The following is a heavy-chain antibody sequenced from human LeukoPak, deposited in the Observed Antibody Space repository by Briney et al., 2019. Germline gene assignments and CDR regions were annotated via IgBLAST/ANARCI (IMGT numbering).Heavy chain of an antibody. Sequence: PSETLSLTCTVSGGSISSSSYYWGWIRQPPGKGLEWIGSIYYSGSTYYNPSLKSRVTISVDTSKNQFSLKLSSVTAADTAVYYCARVVRVGSPFDPWGQGTLVTVSS. CDR3: ARVVRVGSPFDP. D-gene: IGHD2/OR15-2a*01. CDR2: IYYSGST. V-gene: IGHV4-39*07. CDR1: GGSISSSSYY. J-gene: IGHJ5*02.